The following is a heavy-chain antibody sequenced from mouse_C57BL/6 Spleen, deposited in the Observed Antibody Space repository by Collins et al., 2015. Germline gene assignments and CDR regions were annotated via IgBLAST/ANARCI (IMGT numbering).Heavy chain of an antibody. Sequence: QVQLKQSGPGLVQPSQSLSITCTVSGFSLTSYGVHWVRQSPGKGLEWLGVIWRGGSTDYNAAFMSRLSITKDNSRSQVFFKMNSLQADDTAIYYCAKAGSSYYYAMDYWGQGTSVTVSS. D-gene: IGHD1-1*01. J-gene: IGHJ4*01. CDR3: AKAGSSYYYAMDY. CDR1: GFSLTSYG. V-gene: IGHV2-5*01. CDR2: IWRGGST.